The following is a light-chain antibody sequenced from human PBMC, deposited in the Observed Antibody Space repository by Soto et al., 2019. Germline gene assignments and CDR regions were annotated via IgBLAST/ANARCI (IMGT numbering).Light chain of an antibody. CDR1: PRDIGAYHY. V-gene: IGLV2-14*03. CDR3: GSYTISSTLMI. CDR2: DVT. Sequence: QSVLTQPASVSGSPGQSITISCSGTPRDIGAYHYVSWYQHLPGKAPKVIIYDVTNRPSGVSSRFSGSKSGTTASLTISGLQAEDEANYYCGSYTISSTLMIFGGGTKLTVL. J-gene: IGLJ2*01.